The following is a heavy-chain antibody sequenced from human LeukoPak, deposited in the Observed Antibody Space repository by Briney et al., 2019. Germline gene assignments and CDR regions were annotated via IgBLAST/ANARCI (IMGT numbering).Heavy chain of an antibody. J-gene: IGHJ3*01. Sequence: PSETLSLTCTDSGGSISSYYWSWIRQPPGKGLEWIGYLFHSGSTNYNPSLKSRATISVDRTKNQFSLKLSSVTAADTAAYYCGRHGGVTMVRGVLVDGFDLWGQGTMVTVSS. CDR2: LFHSGST. D-gene: IGHD3-10*01. V-gene: IGHV4-59*08. CDR1: GGSISSYY. CDR3: GRHGGVTMVRGVLVDGFDL.